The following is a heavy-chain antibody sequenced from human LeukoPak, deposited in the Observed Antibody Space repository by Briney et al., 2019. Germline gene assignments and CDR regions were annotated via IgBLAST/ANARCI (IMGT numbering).Heavy chain of an antibody. Sequence: GGSLRLSCAASGFTFSSYAMSWVRQAPGKGLEWVSSISGSDGSTYYADSVKGRFTISRDNSKNTLYLQMNSLRPEDTAVYYCAKENWPTVTIPGRTYFDYWGQGTLVTVSS. CDR1: GFTFSSYA. V-gene: IGHV3-23*01. D-gene: IGHD4-17*01. CDR3: AKENWPTVTIPGRTYFDY. J-gene: IGHJ4*02. CDR2: ISGSDGST.